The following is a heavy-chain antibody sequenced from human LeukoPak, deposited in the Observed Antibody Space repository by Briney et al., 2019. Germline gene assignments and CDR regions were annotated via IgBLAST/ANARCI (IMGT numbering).Heavy chain of an antibody. CDR3: VRAYSGSYKTLDNWFDP. Sequence: SETLSLTCAVYGGSFSGYYWSWIRQPPGKGLEWIGEINHSGSTNYNPSLKSRVTISVDTSKNQFSLKLSSVTAADTAVYYCVRAYSGSYKTLDNWFDPWGQGTLVTVSS. CDR1: GGSFSGYY. J-gene: IGHJ5*02. CDR2: INHSGST. V-gene: IGHV4-34*01. D-gene: IGHD1-26*01.